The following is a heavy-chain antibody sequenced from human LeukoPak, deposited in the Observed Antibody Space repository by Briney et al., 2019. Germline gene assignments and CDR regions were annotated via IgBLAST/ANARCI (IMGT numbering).Heavy chain of an antibody. CDR3: ERFPDSGSYYFDF. Sequence: GGSLRLSCAASGFTFSDYYMSWIRQAPGKGLEWVSYISSSVSTIYYADSGKGRLTISRDNAKNSLYLQMNSLRAEDTAVYYCERFPDSGSYYFDFGGQGPLVTVSS. D-gene: IGHD1-26*01. V-gene: IGHV3-11*01. CDR1: GFTFSDYY. CDR2: ISSSVSTI. J-gene: IGHJ4*02.